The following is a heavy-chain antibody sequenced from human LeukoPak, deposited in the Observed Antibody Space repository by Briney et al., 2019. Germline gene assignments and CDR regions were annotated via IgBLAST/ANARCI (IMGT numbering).Heavy chain of an antibody. J-gene: IGHJ6*02. D-gene: IGHD3-22*01. V-gene: IGHV1-8*01. CDR3: ARQISGYTTYYYYYGTDV. Sequence: ASVKVSCKASGYTFTCYDINWVRQTTGQGLEWMGWMNPNSGNTGYAQKFQGRVSMTRNTSTSTAYMELSSLRSEDTAVYYCARQISGYTTYYYYYGTDVWGQGTTVTVSS. CDR2: MNPNSGNT. CDR1: GYTFTCYD.